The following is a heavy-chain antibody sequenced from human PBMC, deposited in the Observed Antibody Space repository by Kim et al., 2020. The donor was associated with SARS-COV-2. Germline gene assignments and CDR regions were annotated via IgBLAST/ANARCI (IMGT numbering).Heavy chain of an antibody. CDR3: ARAVPLYGSGRYDAFDI. CDR2: IIPILGIA. J-gene: IGHJ3*02. CDR1: GGTFSSYT. D-gene: IGHD3-10*01. Sequence: SVKVSCKASGGTFSSYTISWVRQAPGQGLEWMGRIIPILGIANYAQKFQGRVTITADKSTSTAYMELSSLRSEDTAVYYCARAVPLYGSGRYDAFDIWGQGTMVTVSS. V-gene: IGHV1-69*02.